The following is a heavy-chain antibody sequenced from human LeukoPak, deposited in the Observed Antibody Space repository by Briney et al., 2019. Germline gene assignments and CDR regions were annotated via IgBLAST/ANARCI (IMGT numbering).Heavy chain of an antibody. CDR3: ARNFGDY. CDR1: GFTISSND. J-gene: IGHJ4*02. D-gene: IGHD3-10*01. CDR2: IYSGGGT. V-gene: IGHV3-66*01. Sequence: QTGGSLRLSCTASGFTISSNDMSWVRQAPGMGLEWVSVIYSGGGTYYADSVKGRFTISRYNSKNTLYLQMNSLRVEDTAVYYCARNFGDYLGEGALVTVSS.